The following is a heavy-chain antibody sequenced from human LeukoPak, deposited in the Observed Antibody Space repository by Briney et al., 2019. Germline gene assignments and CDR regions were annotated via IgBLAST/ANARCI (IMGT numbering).Heavy chain of an antibody. J-gene: IGHJ5*02. CDR2: IIPIFGTA. D-gene: IGHD4-17*01. V-gene: IGHV1-69*13. CDR3: ARAGDGDPVLGWFDP. Sequence: SVKVSCKASGGTFSSYAISWVRRAPGQGLEWMGGIIPIFGTANYAQKFQGRVAITADESTSTAYMELSSLRSEDTAVYYCARAGDGDPVLGWFDPWGQGTLVTVSS. CDR1: GGTFSSYA.